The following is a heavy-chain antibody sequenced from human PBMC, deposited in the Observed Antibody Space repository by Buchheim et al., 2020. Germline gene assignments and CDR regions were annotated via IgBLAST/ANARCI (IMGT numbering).Heavy chain of an antibody. J-gene: IGHJ3*02. D-gene: IGHD3-22*01. CDR3: AEAPGYYDSSGYYGADAFDI. CDR1: GGSISSSSYY. Sequence: QLQLQESGPGLVKPSETLSLTCTVSGGSISSSSYYWGWIRQPPGKGLEWIGCIYYSGSTYYNPSLKSRVTISVDTSKNQFSLKLSSVTAADTAVYYCAEAPGYYDSSGYYGADAFDIWGQGT. V-gene: IGHV4-39*07. CDR2: IYYSGST.